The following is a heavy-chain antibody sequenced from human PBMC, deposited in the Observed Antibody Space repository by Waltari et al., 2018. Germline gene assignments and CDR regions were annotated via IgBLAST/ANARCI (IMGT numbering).Heavy chain of an antibody. D-gene: IGHD3-22*01. Sequence: QLQLQESGPGLVKPSETLSLTCTVSCRSIRSGGYYWGWIRQPPGTGLEWIGSIYYSGRTFYNPSLKSRVTISVDTSKSQFSLKLSSLTAADTAMYYCARVVQDNSGPPFDYWGPGTLVTVSS. J-gene: IGHJ4*02. CDR1: CRSIRSGGYY. CDR3: ARVVQDNSGPPFDY. CDR2: IYYSGRT. V-gene: IGHV4-39*07.